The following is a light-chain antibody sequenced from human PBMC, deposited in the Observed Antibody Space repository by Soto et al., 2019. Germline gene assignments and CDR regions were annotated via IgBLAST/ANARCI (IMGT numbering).Light chain of an antibody. J-gene: IGLJ2*01. Sequence: QSVLTQPPSVSATPVQRVTISCSGTYSNIGSNTVAWYQLLPGTAPKLLIYSNNERPSGVPDRFSVSKSGSSTSLAIRGLQSEDEADYYCAVWDDSLNSPRMLFGGGTKLTAL. V-gene: IGLV1-44*01. CDR1: YSNIGSNT. CDR3: AVWDDSLNSPRML. CDR2: SNN.